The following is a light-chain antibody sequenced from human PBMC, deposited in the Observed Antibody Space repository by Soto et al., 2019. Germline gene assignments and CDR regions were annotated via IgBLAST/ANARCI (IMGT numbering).Light chain of an antibody. Sequence: VVFTQSTSTLSLSPVDRATLSCRTSQSVRTTYLAWYQHKPGQAPRLLIYGASRRATGIPDRFSGSGSGTDFTLTISRLEPEDFAAYYCQQYDSSPWTFGQGTKVHIK. CDR3: QQYDSSPWT. V-gene: IGKV3-20*01. CDR2: GAS. CDR1: QSVRTTY. J-gene: IGKJ1*01.